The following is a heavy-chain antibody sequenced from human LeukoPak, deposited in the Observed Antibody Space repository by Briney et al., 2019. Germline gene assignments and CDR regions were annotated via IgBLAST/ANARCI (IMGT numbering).Heavy chain of an antibody. CDR3: AAVYGSGSYVDFDY. V-gene: IGHV1-58*01. J-gene: IGHJ4*02. D-gene: IGHD3-10*01. CDR2: IVVGSGNT. CDR1: GFTFTSSA. Sequence: ASVKVSCKASGFTFTSSAVQWVRQARGQRLEWIGWIVVGSGNTDYAQKFQERVTITRDMSTSTAYMELSSLRSEDTAVYYCAAVYGSGSYVDFDYWGQGTLVTVSS.